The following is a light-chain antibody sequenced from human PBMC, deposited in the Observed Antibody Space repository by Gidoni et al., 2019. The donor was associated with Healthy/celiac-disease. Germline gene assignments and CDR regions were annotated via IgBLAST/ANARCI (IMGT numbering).Light chain of an antibody. CDR1: QSLLHSNGYNY. CDR3: MQALQTLWT. CDR2: LGS. J-gene: IGKJ1*01. Sequence: DIVITQSPLSLPVTPGEPASISCRSSQSLLHSNGYNYLDWYLQKPGQSPQLLLDLGSNRASGVPDRFSGRGSGTDFTLKISRVEAEDVGVYYCMQALQTLWTFGQGTKVEIK. V-gene: IGKV2-28*01.